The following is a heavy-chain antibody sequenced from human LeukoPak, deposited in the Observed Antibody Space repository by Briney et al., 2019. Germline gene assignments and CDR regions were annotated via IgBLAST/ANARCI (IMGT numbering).Heavy chain of an antibody. V-gene: IGHV1-2*02. J-gene: IGHJ3*02. Sequence: GASVKVSCKASGYTFTGYYMHWVRQAPGQGLEWMGWITPNNGGTNYAQNLQGRVTITRDTSMSTAYMELTSLRSDDTAVYYCARLINGGRAFDIWRQGTVVSVSS. CDR1: GYTFTGYY. CDR3: ARLINGGRAFDI. CDR2: ITPNNGGT. D-gene: IGHD3-16*01.